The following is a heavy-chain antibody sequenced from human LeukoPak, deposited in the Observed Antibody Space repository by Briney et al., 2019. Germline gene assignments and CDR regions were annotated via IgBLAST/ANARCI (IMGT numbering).Heavy chain of an antibody. V-gene: IGHV3-30*02. CDR2: IWYDGSNK. D-gene: IGHD3-22*01. J-gene: IGHJ6*02. CDR3: AKDLAYYDSSGYWLYYYYGMDV. CDR1: GFIFSSYG. Sequence: GGSLRLSCAASGFIFSSYGMHWVRQAPGKGLEWVAVIWYDGSNKYYADSVKGRFTISRDNSKNTLYLQMNSLRAEDTAVYYCAKDLAYYDSSGYWLYYYYGMDVWGQGTTVTVSS.